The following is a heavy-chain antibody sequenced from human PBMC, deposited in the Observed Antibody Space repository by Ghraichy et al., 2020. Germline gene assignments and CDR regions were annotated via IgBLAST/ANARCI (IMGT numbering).Heavy chain of an antibody. D-gene: IGHD3-10*01. Sequence: SETLSLTCAVYGGSFSGYYWSWIRQPPGKGLEWIGEINHSGSTNYNPSLKSRVTISVDTSKNQFSLKLSSVTAADTAVYYCARGVGYYGSGSYYNQFPGSYYYYGMDVWGQGTTVTVSS. CDR3: ARGVGYYGSGSYYNQFPGSYYYYGMDV. V-gene: IGHV4-34*01. J-gene: IGHJ6*02. CDR1: GGSFSGYY. CDR2: INHSGST.